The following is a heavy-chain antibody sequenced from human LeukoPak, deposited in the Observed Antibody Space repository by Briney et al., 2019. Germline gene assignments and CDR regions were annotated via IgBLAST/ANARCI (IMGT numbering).Heavy chain of an antibody. J-gene: IGHJ4*02. V-gene: IGHV4-39*07. CDR1: GGSISSGSYY. Sequence: SETLSLTCTVSGGSISSGSYYWGWIRQPPGKGLEWIGNIYYSGSTYYNPSLKGRVTISVDTSKNQFSLKLSSVTAADTAVYYCARDAPGDTDGHYWGQGTLVTVS. CDR2: IYYSGST. CDR3: ARDAPGDTDGHY. D-gene: IGHD5-18*01.